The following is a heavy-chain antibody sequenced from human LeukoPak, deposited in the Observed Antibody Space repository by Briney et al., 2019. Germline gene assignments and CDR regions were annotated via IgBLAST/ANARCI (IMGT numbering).Heavy chain of an antibody. CDR3: AKDIRSYADYYYGMDV. Sequence: GGSLRLSCAASGFTFSSYSMNWVRQAPGKGLEWVSSISSSSSYIYYADSVKGRFTISRDNAKNSLYLQMNSLRAEDTALYYCAKDIRSYADYYYGMDVWGQGTTVTVSS. D-gene: IGHD2-21*01. J-gene: IGHJ6*02. CDR1: GFTFSSYS. CDR2: ISSSSSYI. V-gene: IGHV3-21*04.